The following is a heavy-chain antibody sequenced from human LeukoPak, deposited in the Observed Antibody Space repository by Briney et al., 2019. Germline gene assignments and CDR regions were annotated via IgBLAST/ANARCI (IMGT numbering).Heavy chain of an antibody. CDR3: ARAKQWYSSSWYLDY. CDR1: GGSFSGYY. CDR2: INHSGST. V-gene: IGHV4-34*01. J-gene: IGHJ4*02. Sequence: PSETLSLTCAVYGGSFSGYYWSWIRQPPGKGLEWIGEINHSGSTNYNPSLKSRVTISVDTSKNQFSLKLSSVTAADTAVYYCARAKQWYSSSWYLDYWGQGTLVTVSS. D-gene: IGHD6-13*01.